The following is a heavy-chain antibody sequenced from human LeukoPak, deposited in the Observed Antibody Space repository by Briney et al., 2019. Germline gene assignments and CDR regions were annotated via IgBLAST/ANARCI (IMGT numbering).Heavy chain of an antibody. CDR2: ISSSSSTI. Sequence: GGSLRLSCAASGFTFSSYSMNWVRQAPGKGLEWVSYISSSSSTIYYADSVKGRFTISRDNAKNSLYLQMNSLRAEDTAVYYCAREGANTMIVVPYYFDYWGQGTLVTVSS. V-gene: IGHV3-48*04. J-gene: IGHJ4*02. CDR1: GFTFSSYS. D-gene: IGHD3-22*01. CDR3: AREGANTMIVVPYYFDY.